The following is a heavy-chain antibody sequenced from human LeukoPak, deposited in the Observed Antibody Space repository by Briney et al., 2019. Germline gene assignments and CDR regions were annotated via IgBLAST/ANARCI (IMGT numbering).Heavy chain of an antibody. Sequence: SETLSLTCAVYGGSFSGYYWSWTRQPPGKGLEWIGEINHSGSTNYNPSLKSRVTISVDTSKDQFSLKLSSVTAADTAVYYCARGQNYYDSSGYHYWGQGTLVTVSS. J-gene: IGHJ4*02. V-gene: IGHV4-34*01. CDR2: INHSGST. CDR1: GGSFSGYY. D-gene: IGHD3-22*01. CDR3: ARGQNYYDSSGYHY.